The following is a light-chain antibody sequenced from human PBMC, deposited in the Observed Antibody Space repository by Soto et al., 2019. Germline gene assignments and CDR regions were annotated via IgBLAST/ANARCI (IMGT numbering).Light chain of an antibody. V-gene: IGLV1-40*01. Sequence: QSVLTQPPSVSGAPGQRVTISCTGSSSNIGAGYDVHWYQQLPGTAPKLLIYGNSNRPSGVPDRFSGSKSGTSASLAITGLQADDEADSYCQSYDSRLSGWVFGGGTQLTVL. J-gene: IGLJ7*01. CDR2: GNS. CDR1: SSNIGAGYD. CDR3: QSYDSRLSGWV.